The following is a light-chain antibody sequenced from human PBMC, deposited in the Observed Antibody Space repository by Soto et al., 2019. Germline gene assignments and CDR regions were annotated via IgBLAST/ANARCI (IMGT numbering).Light chain of an antibody. CDR1: SSDVGGYNF. Sequence: QSALTQPPSASGSPGQSVTISCTGTSSDVGGYNFVSWYQQHPGKAPKVLIYEVSQRPSGVPDRFSGSKSGNTASLTVSGLQAEDEADYYCSSYAGRNSWVFGGGTKLTVL. CDR3: SSYAGRNSWV. J-gene: IGLJ3*02. CDR2: EVS. V-gene: IGLV2-8*01.